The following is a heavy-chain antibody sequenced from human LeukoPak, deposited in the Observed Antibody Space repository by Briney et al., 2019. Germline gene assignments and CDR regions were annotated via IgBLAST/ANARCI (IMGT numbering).Heavy chain of an antibody. Sequence: ASVKVSCKASGYTFTSYVINWVRQATGQGLEWMGWMNPNSGNTGYAQKFQGRVTMTRNTSISTAYMELSSLRSEDTAVYYCARGSRLVRGVTSRRNYYFDYWGQGTLVTVSS. J-gene: IGHJ4*02. CDR2: MNPNSGNT. CDR1: GYTFTSYV. V-gene: IGHV1-8*01. CDR3: ARGSRLVRGVTSRRNYYFDY. D-gene: IGHD3-10*01.